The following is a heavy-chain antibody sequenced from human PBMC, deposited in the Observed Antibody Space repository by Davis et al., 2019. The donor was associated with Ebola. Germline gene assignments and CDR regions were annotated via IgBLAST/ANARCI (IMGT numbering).Heavy chain of an antibody. J-gene: IGHJ4*02. CDR2: IIPVFRTA. CDR3: AHLGPQRYCSGGGCHGYLDY. Sequence: AASVKVSCKASGYTFTGNYIQWVRQAPGQGLEWMGGIIPVFRTANYAQKFQGRVTITADESTRTAYMELNGLRSEDTAVYYCAHLGPQRYCSGGGCHGYLDYWGQGTLVTVSS. V-gene: IGHV1-69*13. D-gene: IGHD2-15*01. CDR1: GYTFTGNY.